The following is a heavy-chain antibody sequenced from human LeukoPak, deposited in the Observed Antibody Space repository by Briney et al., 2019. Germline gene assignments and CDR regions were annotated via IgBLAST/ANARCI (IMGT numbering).Heavy chain of an antibody. CDR2: IYYSGST. J-gene: IGHJ4*02. CDR3: ATDYSGQGY. CDR1: GGFISSYY. D-gene: IGHD5-12*01. V-gene: IGHV4-59*01. Sequence: SETLSLTCTVSGGFISSYYWSWIRQPPGKGLEWIGYIYYSGSTNYNPSLKSRVTISVDTSKNQFSLKLSSVTAAYTAVYYCATDYSGQGYWGQGTLVTVSS.